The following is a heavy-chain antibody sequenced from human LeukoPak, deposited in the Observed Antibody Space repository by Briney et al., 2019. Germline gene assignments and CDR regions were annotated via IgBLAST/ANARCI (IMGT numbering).Heavy chain of an antibody. CDR1: GFTFSSYA. CDR2: ISGTGGST. CDR3: AKGGYYGPRYFDL. V-gene: IGHV3-23*01. J-gene: IGHJ2*01. D-gene: IGHD3-10*01. Sequence: PGGSLRLSCAASGFTFSSYAVTWVRQAPGKGQEWVSAISGTGGSTFYADSVKGRFTISRDNSKNTLYLQMNSLRADDTAVYYCAKGGYYGPRYFDLWSRGTLVTVSS.